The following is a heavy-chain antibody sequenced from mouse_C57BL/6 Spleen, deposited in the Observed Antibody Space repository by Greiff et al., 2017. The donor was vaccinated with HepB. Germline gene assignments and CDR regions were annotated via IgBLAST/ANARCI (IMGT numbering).Heavy chain of an antibody. J-gene: IGHJ4*01. CDR2: IYPRSGNT. CDR3: AREGGPTVSYYYAMDY. D-gene: IGHD1-1*01. CDR1: GYTFTSYG. Sequence: QVQLQQSGAELARPGASVKLSCKASGYTFTSYGISWVKQRTGQGLEWIGEIYPRSGNTYYNEKFKGKATLTADKSSSTAYMELRSLTSEDSAVYFCAREGGPTVSYYYAMDYWGQGTSVTVSS. V-gene: IGHV1-81*01.